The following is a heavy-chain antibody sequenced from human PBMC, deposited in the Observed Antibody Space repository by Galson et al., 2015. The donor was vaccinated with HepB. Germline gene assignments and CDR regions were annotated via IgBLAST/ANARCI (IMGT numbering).Heavy chain of an antibody. CDR3: ARFSDSWGDAFDI. J-gene: IGHJ3*02. V-gene: IGHV3-48*01. Sequence: SLRLSCAASGFTFSSYSMNWVRQAPGKGLEWVSYISSSSSTIYYADSVKGRFTIPRDNAKNSLYLQMNSLRAEDTAVYYCARFSDSWGDAFDIWGQGTMVTVSS. D-gene: IGHD3-3*01. CDR1: GFTFSSYS. CDR2: ISSSSSTI.